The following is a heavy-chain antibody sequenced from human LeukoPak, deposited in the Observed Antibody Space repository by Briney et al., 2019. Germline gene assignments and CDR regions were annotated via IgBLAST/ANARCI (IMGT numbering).Heavy chain of an antibody. D-gene: IGHD4-17*01. CDR2: ISSRGDGT. CDR1: GFTFNNYA. Sequence: GGSLRLSCAASGFTFNNYAMSWIRQAPRQGLEWVSAISSRGDGTYYADSVKGRFTISRDNSKNTLYLQMDNLRAEDTAVYYCAKGSHGDHENWGQGTLVTVSS. V-gene: IGHV3-23*01. CDR3: AKGSHGDHEN. J-gene: IGHJ4*02.